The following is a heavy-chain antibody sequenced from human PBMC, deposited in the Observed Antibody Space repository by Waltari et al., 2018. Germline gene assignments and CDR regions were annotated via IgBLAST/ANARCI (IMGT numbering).Heavy chain of an antibody. CDR1: GGTFSSYA. CDR3: ARGSSDWYLYCSSTSCYEGRFDP. J-gene: IGHJ5*02. V-gene: IGHV1-69*09. CDR2: IMPILGIA. D-gene: IGHD2-2*01. Sequence: QVQLVQSGAEVKKPGSSVKVSCKASGGTFSSYAISWVRQAPGQGLEWMGRIMPILGIANYAQKFQGRVTITADKSTSTAYMELSSLRSEDTAVYYCARGSSDWYLYCSSTSCYEGRFDPWGQGTLVTVSS.